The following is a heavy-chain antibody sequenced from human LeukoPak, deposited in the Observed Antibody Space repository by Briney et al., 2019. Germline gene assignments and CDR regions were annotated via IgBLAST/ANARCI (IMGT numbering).Heavy chain of an antibody. CDR2: IFWDDYK. D-gene: IGHD3-10*01. V-gene: IGHV2-5*02. CDR3: AHNTGRRGFHFFYMDV. Sequence: SGPTLLQPTPTLILTFSFSGFALATRGGGVGWVRQPPGKALEWLTLIFWDDYKLYNASLKTRLSITQETSRKQVVLTMTNMDPVDTGTYYFAHNTGRRGFHFFYMDVWGEGTTVTVSS. CDR1: GFALATRGGG. J-gene: IGHJ6*03.